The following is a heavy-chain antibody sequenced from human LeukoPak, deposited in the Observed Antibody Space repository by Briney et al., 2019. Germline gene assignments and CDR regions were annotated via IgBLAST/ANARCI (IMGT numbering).Heavy chain of an antibody. CDR3: AKDVRLVRGVNYGSIIDYFDY. CDR2: ISGSGGST. V-gene: IGHV3-23*01. J-gene: IGHJ4*02. CDR1: GFTFSSYA. D-gene: IGHD3-10*01. Sequence: GGSLRLSCAASGFTFSSYAMSWVRQAPGKGLEWVSAISGSGGSTYYADSVKGRFTISRDNSKNTLYLQMSSLRAEDTAVYYCAKDVRLVRGVNYGSIIDYFDYWGQGTLVTVSS.